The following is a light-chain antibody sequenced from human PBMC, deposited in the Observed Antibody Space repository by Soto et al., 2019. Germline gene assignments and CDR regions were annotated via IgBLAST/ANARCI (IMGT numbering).Light chain of an antibody. V-gene: IGLV2-14*01. J-gene: IGLJ3*02. Sequence: QSVLTQPASVSASPGQSITISCTGTRSDVGGYNYVSWYQQHPGKAPKLMIYEVSNRPSGVSDRFSASKSASTASLTISGLQPEDEADYYCSSYTSDSTGVFGGGTKLTVL. CDR3: SSYTSDSTGV. CDR1: RSDVGGYNY. CDR2: EVS.